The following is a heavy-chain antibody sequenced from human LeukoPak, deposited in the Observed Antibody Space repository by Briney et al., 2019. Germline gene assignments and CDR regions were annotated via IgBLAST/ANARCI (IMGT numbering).Heavy chain of an antibody. CDR3: ARDPRFYTPFLMIDEGYFDY. J-gene: IGHJ4*02. V-gene: IGHV1-18*04. CDR1: GYTFTGYY. D-gene: IGHD3-22*01. Sequence: ASVKVSCKASGYTFTGYYMHWVRQAPGQGLEWMGWISAYNGNTNYAQKLQGRVTMTTDTSTSTAYMELRSLRSDDAAVYYCARDPRFYTPFLMIDEGYFDYWGQGTLVTVSS. CDR2: ISAYNGNT.